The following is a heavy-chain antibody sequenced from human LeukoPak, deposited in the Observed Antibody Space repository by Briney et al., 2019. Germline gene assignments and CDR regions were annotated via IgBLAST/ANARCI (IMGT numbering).Heavy chain of an antibody. CDR1: GFTFSSYW. J-gene: IGHJ4*02. CDR3: ARDGRPYPRLRERTYYFDY. Sequence: GGSLRLSCAASGFTFSSYWMSWVRQAPGKGLEWVANIKQDGSEKYYVDSVKGRFTISRDNAKNSLYLQMNSLRAEDTAVYYCARDGRPYPRLRERTYYFDYWGQGTLVTVSS. D-gene: IGHD4-17*01. V-gene: IGHV3-7*01. CDR2: IKQDGSEK.